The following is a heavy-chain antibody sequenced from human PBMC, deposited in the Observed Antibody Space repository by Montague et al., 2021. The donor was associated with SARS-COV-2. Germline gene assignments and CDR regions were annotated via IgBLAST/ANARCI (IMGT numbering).Heavy chain of an antibody. CDR1: GGSISSYY. D-gene: IGHD1-26*01. V-gene: IGHV4-59*04. CDR2: IYYSGST. CDR3: ARLAPDSGSPNGYYYNGMDV. J-gene: IGHJ6*02. Sequence: SETLSLTCTVSGGSISSYYWGWIRQPPGKGLEWIGYIYYSGSTYYNPSLKSRVTISVDTSKNQFSLKLSSVTAADTAVYYCARLAPDSGSPNGYYYNGMDVWGQGTTVTVSS.